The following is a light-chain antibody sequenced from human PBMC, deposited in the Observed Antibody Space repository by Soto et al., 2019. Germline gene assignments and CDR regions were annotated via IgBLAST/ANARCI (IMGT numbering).Light chain of an antibody. CDR3: QQYGSSPLT. CDR1: QSVTNDY. CDR2: GAS. Sequence: EIVLTQSPGTLSLSPGERATLSCGASQSVTNDYLAWYQQKPGRAPRLLIYGASSRATGLPERFSGSGSETDFTLTINRLEPEDFAVYHCQQYGSSPLTFGQGTKVEIK. V-gene: IGKV3-20*01. J-gene: IGKJ1*01.